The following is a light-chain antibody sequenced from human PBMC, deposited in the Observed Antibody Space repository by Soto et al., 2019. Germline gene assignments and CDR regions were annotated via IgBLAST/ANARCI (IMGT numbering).Light chain of an antibody. CDR2: NVV. CDR3: QQYSDGPPVT. J-gene: IGKJ5*01. Sequence: TQSPGTLSVSPGERVTLSCRASQSVSRNLAWYQQRPGQSPRLLIYNVVTRATGVPAKFSGSGFGTEFTLTITGLQSEDSAVYYCQQYSDGPPVTFGQGTRLDIK. V-gene: IGKV3D-15*01. CDR1: QSVSRN.